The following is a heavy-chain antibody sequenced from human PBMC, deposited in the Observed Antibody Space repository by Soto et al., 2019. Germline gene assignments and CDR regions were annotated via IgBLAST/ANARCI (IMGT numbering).Heavy chain of an antibody. V-gene: IGHV3-48*01. CDR2: ISSSSSTI. D-gene: IGHD4-4*01. CDR3: ARISRTGDYSNY. Sequence: GGSLRLSCAASGFTFSSYSMNWVRQAPGKGLEWVSYISSSSSTIYYADSVKGRFTISRDNAKNSLYLQMNSLRAEDTAVYYCARISRTGDYSNYWGEGTLVTVST. J-gene: IGHJ4*02. CDR1: GFTFSSYS.